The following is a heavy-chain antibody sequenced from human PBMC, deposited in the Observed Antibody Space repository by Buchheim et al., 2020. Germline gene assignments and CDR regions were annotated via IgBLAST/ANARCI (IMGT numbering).Heavy chain of an antibody. J-gene: IGHJ4*02. Sequence: QVQLVESGGGVVQPGRSLRLSCAASGFTFSSYGMHWVRQAPGKGLEWVAVISYDGGNKYYADSVKCRFTISRSNSKNTLHLQMNSLRAEDTAVYYCAKDYDFWSGPFDYWGQGTL. CDR2: ISYDGGNK. CDR3: AKDYDFWSGPFDY. D-gene: IGHD3-3*01. CDR1: GFTFSSYG. V-gene: IGHV3-30*18.